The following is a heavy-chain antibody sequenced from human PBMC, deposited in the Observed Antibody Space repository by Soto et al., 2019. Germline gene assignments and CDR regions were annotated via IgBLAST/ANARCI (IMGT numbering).Heavy chain of an antibody. CDR1: GVSISSGGYY. CDR3: AREYYYDSSGFDY. D-gene: IGHD3-22*01. CDR2: IYYSGST. J-gene: IGHJ4*02. Sequence: PSETLSVTCTVSGVSISSGGYYWTWIRQHPQKGLEWIGHIYYSGSTYYNPSLKSRVTVSVDTSKNQFSLKLSSVTAADTAVYYCAREYYYDSSGFDYWGQGTLVTV. V-gene: IGHV4-31*03.